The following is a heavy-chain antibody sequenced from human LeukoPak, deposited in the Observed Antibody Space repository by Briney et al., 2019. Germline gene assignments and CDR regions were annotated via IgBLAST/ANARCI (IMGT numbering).Heavy chain of an antibody. J-gene: IGHJ3*02. CDR2: MNPNSGDT. D-gene: IGHD2-21*02. CDR1: GSTFTGYY. CDR3: ARVEATVRFAFDI. V-gene: IGHV1-2*02. Sequence: ASVKVSCKASGSTFTGYYMHWVRQAPGQGLEWMGWMNPNSGDTKYAPKFQGRVTMTRDMSISTAYMEVNRLTSDDTAVYYCARVEATVRFAFDIWGQGTMVTVSS.